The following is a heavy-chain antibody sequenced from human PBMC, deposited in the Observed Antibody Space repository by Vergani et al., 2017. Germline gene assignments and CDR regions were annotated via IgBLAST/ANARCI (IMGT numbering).Heavy chain of an antibody. Sequence: QVQLQESGPGLVKPSETLSLTCTVSGGSISSSSYYWGWIRQPPGKGLEWIGRIYYSGSTYDNPSLKSRVTISVDTSKNQFSLKLSSVTAADTAVYYCARVRYYYDSSGYQPFWYWGQGTLVTVSS. V-gene: IGHV4-39*01. D-gene: IGHD3-22*01. CDR1: GGSISSSSYY. CDR3: ARVRYYYDSSGYQPFWY. CDR2: IYYSGST. J-gene: IGHJ4*02.